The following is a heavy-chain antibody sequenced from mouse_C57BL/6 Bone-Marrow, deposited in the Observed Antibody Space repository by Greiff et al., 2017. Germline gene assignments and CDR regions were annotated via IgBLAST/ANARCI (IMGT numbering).Heavy chain of an antibody. Sequence: EVQLQQSGPELVKPGDSVKISCKASGYSFTGYFMNWVMQSHGKSLEWIGRINPYNGDTFYNQKFKGKATLTVDKSSSTAHMEIRSLTSEDSAVYYCARAGGSGYFDYWGQGTTLTVSS. CDR2: INPYNGDT. V-gene: IGHV1-20*01. D-gene: IGHD3-2*02. CDR3: ARAGGSGYFDY. CDR1: GYSFTGYF. J-gene: IGHJ2*01.